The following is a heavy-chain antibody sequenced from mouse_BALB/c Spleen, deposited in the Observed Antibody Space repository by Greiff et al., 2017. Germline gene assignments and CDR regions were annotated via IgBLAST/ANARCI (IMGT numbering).Heavy chain of an antibody. CDR2: ISNLAYSI. CDR1: GFTFSDYG. J-gene: IGHJ4*01. D-gene: IGHD2-1*01. Sequence: EVKLMESGGGLVQPGGSRKLSCAASGFTFSDYGMAWVRQAPGKGPEWVAFISNLAYSIYYADTVTGRFTISRENAKNTLYLEMSSLRSEDTAMYYCARYGNYGAMDYWGQGTSVTVSS. V-gene: IGHV5-15*02. CDR3: ARYGNYGAMDY.